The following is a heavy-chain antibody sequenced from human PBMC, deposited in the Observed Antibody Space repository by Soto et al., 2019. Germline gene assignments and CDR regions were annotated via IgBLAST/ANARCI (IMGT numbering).Heavy chain of an antibody. Sequence: GSLRLSCTASGFTFSEYGIHWVRQAPGKGLEWVAVISYGGSHKYYAGSVKGRFTISRDDSKNTVYLQMNSLKTDDTAVYYCAKEYSSGWYVYDYWGQGTLVTVSS. V-gene: IGHV3-30*18. D-gene: IGHD6-19*01. CDR3: AKEYSSGWYVYDY. CDR1: GFTFSEYG. CDR2: ISYGGSHK. J-gene: IGHJ4*02.